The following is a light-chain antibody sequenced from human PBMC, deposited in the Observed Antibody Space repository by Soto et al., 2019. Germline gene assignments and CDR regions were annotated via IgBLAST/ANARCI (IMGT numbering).Light chain of an antibody. CDR3: QQYNSYPLT. J-gene: IGKJ4*01. V-gene: IGKV1-5*03. Sequence: DIQMTPSPSTLSASVGDRVTITCRASQSISSWLAWYQQTPVKAPKLLIYKASSLESGFPSRFSGSGSGTVFTLTMSSLQPDDFATYYCQQYNSYPLTFGGGPKVDIK. CDR2: KAS. CDR1: QSISSW.